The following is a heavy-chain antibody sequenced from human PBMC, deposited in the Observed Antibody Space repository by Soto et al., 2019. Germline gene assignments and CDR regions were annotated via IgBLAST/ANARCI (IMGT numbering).Heavy chain of an antibody. D-gene: IGHD3-9*01. CDR1: GYTFTSYG. V-gene: IGHV1-18*01. CDR3: ARDASARGYYDILTGYGGPSYYYYYYMDV. Sequence: GVPVKVSYKASGYTFTSYGISWVRQAPGQGLEWMRWISAYNGNTNYAQKLQGRVTMTTDTSTSTAYMELRSLRSDDTAVYYCARDASARGYYDILTGYGGPSYYYYYYMDVWGRGTTVTVSS. J-gene: IGHJ6*03. CDR2: ISAYNGNT.